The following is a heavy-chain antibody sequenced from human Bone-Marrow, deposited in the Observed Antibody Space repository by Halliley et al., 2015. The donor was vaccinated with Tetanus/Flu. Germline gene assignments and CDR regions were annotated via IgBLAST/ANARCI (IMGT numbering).Heavy chain of an antibody. J-gene: IGHJ4*02. D-gene: IGHD5-12*01. CDR2: GGST. CDR3: AKVAIVASLASYDDSYYFDY. Sequence: GGSTYYADPVKGRFTISRDISKSTLFLQMNSLGAEDTAIYYCAKVAIVASLASYDDSYYFDYWGQGTLVTVSS. V-gene: IGHV3-23*01.